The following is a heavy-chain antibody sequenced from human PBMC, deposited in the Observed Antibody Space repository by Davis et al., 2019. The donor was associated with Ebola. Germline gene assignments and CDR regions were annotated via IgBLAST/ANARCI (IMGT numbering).Heavy chain of an antibody. D-gene: IGHD4-17*01. J-gene: IGHJ6*02. CDR2: ISGSGST. CDR1: GFSLSSYW. CDR3: AKGSLYGSRSITAGMDV. Sequence: GESLKIPCVAPGFSLSSYWMTWVRQAPGKGLEWVSGISGSGSTYYADSVKGRFTFSRDNSKNTLYLQMNSLRAEDTAVYYCAKGSLYGSRSITAGMDVWGQGTTVTVSS. V-gene: IGHV3-23*01.